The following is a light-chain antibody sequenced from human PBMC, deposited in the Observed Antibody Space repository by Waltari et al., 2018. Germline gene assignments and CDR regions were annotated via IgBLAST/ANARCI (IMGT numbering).Light chain of an antibody. Sequence: QSALTQPPSASGSPGQSVTMSCTGTSSDVGGYNYVYWYQQHPGTVPKLIIYEVSERPSGVPHRFSGSKSGNTASLTVSGLQAEDEADYYCSSYAGSNSHVFGTGTRVTVL. CDR2: EVS. J-gene: IGLJ1*01. CDR1: SSDVGGYNY. V-gene: IGLV2-8*01. CDR3: SSYAGSNSHV.